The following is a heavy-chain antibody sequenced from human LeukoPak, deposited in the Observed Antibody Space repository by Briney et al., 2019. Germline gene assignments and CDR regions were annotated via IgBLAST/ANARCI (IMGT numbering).Heavy chain of an antibody. J-gene: IGHJ5*02. CDR3: ARGDYYDSSGYYLSALYNWFDP. D-gene: IGHD3-22*01. V-gene: IGHV4-31*03. CDR2: IYYSGST. CDR1: GGSISSGGYY. Sequence: PSQTLSLTCTVSGGSISSGGYYWSWIRQHPGKGLEWIGYIYYSGSTYYNPSLKSRVTISVDTSKNQFSLKLSSVTAADTAVYYCARGDYYDSSGYYLSALYNWFDPWGQGTLVTVSS.